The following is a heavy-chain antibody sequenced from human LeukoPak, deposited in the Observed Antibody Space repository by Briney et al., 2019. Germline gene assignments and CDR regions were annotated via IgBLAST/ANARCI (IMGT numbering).Heavy chain of an antibody. J-gene: IGHJ4*02. CDR2: IFPGDSDT. D-gene: IGHD6-13*01. Sequence: PGESLKISCQASGYSFTTNWIGWVRQMPGQGLEWMGIIFPGDSDTRYSPSFQGQVTISADKSISTAYLQWRSLKASDTAIYYCAKGSYRGAIAAAGVDYWGQGTLVTVSS. CDR1: GYSFTTNW. V-gene: IGHV5-51*01. CDR3: AKGSYRGAIAAAGVDY.